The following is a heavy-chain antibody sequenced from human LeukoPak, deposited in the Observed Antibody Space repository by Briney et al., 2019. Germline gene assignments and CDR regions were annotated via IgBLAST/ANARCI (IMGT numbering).Heavy chain of an antibody. V-gene: IGHV4-4*07. CDR2: IYTSGST. J-gene: IGHJ4*02. CDR1: GGSISSYY. CDR3: ARSQQQLEYYFDY. D-gene: IGHD6-13*01. Sequence: SETLSLTCTVSGGSISSYYLSWIRQPAGKGLEWIGRIYTSGSTNYNPSPKSRVTMSVDTSKNQFSLKLSSVTAADTAVYYCARSQQQLEYYFDYWGQGTLVTVSS.